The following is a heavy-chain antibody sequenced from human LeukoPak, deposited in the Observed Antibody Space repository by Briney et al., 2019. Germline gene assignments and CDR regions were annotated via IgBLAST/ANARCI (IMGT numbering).Heavy chain of an antibody. Sequence: ESGPTLMNPTQALTLTCTFSGFSLGTSGVGVGWIRQPPGKALEWLALIDWDDDKRYSPSLKSRLTITKDTSKNQVVLTMTNMDPVDTAAYYCAHRRRYYGSGSYSYYFDYWGQGTLVTVSS. V-gene: IGHV2-5*02. CDR3: AHRRRYYGSGSYSYYFDY. D-gene: IGHD3-10*01. CDR1: GFSLGTSGVG. CDR2: IDWDDDK. J-gene: IGHJ4*02.